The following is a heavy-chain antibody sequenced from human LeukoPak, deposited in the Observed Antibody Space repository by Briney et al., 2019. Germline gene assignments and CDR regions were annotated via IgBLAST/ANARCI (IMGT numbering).Heavy chain of an antibody. V-gene: IGHV4-30-2*04. J-gene: IGHJ4*02. D-gene: IGHD3-10*01. CDR2: YHSGST. Sequence: YHSGSTYYNASLKSRVTISMDTSRNKFSLNLNSVTAADTAVYYCARAGGYYGSGSFLDYWGQGLLVTVSS. CDR3: ARAGGYYGSGSFLDY.